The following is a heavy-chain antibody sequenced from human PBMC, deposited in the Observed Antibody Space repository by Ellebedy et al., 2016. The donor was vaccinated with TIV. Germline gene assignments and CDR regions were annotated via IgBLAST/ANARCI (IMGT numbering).Heavy chain of an antibody. V-gene: IGHV3-23*01. D-gene: IGHD6-13*01. CDR1: GLTFSSYA. J-gene: IGHJ4*02. Sequence: GESLKISXAASGLTFSSYAMSWVRQAPGKGLEWVSAISGSGGSTYYADSVKGRFTISRDNSKNTLYLQMNSLRAEDTAVYYCAKGSAGTAAGCFDYWGQGTLVTVSS. CDR3: AKGSAGTAAGCFDY. CDR2: ISGSGGST.